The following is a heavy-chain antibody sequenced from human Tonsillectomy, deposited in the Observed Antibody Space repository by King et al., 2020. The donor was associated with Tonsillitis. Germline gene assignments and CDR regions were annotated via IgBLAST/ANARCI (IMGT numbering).Heavy chain of an antibody. CDR1: GFTFSDYY. J-gene: IGHJ5*02. V-gene: IGHV3-11*01. CDR2: ISSGGSSI. D-gene: IGHD5-18*01. CDR3: ARVVFTAMVTFWFDP. Sequence: VQLVESGGGLVKPGGSLRLSCAASGFTFSDYYMSWVRQAPGKGLDWVPFISSGGSSIYYADSVKGRFTISRDNAKNSLYLQMNSLRAGDTAVYYCARVVFTAMVTFWFDPWGQGTLVTVSS.